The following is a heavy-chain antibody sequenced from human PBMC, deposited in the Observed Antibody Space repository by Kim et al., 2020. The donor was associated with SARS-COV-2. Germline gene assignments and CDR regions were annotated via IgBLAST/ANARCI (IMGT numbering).Heavy chain of an antibody. CDR2: ISYDGSNK. CDR1: GFTFSSYA. V-gene: IGHV3-30*04. CDR3: ATLGAAAGTFYFDY. D-gene: IGHD6-13*01. Sequence: GGSLRLSCAASGFTFSSYAMHWVRQAPGKGLEWVAVISYDGSNKYYADSVKGRFTISRDNSKNTLYLQMNSLRAEDTAVYYCATLGAAAGTFYFDYWGQGTLVTVSS. J-gene: IGHJ4*02.